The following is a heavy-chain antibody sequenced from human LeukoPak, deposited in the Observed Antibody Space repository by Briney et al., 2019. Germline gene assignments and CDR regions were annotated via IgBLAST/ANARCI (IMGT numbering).Heavy chain of an antibody. CDR1: GFTFTSYS. Sequence: PGGSLRLSCAASGFTFTSYSMSWVRQAPGKGLEWVSGTSDRGDYTYYADSVKGRFTISRDNSKNTLHLQMNSLRAEDTAVYYCAKLYYDFWSGYSGFYFDYWGQGTLVTVSS. CDR3: AKLYYDFWSGYSGFYFDY. V-gene: IGHV3-23*01. D-gene: IGHD3-3*01. CDR2: TSDRGDYT. J-gene: IGHJ4*02.